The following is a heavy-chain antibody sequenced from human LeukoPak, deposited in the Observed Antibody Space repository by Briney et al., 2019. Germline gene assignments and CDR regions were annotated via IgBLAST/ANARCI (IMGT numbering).Heavy chain of an antibody. Sequence: GASVKVSCKASGYTFADFDISWVRQATGQGLEWIGWMNPNSGNTGYAQKFQGRVTMTRNTSTTTAYMELSSLTSEDTAVYYCARGTVTKENHWGQGTLVTVSS. CDR1: GYTFADFD. V-gene: IGHV1-8*01. CDR2: MNPNSGNT. J-gene: IGHJ5*02. CDR3: ARGTVTKENH. D-gene: IGHD4-17*01.